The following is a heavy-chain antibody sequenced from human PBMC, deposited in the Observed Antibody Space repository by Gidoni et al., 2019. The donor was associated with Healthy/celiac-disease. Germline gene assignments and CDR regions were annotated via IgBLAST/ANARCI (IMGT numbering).Heavy chain of an antibody. J-gene: IGHJ3*02. CDR2: ISSSGSTM. D-gene: IGHD3-16*02. CDR1: GFTFSDYY. CDR3: ASAGIRTFGGVIVSENAFDI. Sequence: QVQLVESGGGLVKPGGSLRPSWAASGFTFSDYYMSWIRQAPGKGLELVSYISSSGSTMYYADSVKGRFTISRDNAKNPVYLQMNSRRAEDTAVYYCASAGIRTFGGVIVSENAFDIWGQGTMVTVSS. V-gene: IGHV3-11*01.